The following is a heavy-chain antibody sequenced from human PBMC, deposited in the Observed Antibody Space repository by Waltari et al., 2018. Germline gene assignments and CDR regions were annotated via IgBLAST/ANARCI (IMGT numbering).Heavy chain of an antibody. CDR1: GGSFSGYY. D-gene: IGHD1-26*01. CDR3: ARGWYSGSYYWGGPFDY. Sequence: QVQLQQWGAGLLKPSETLSLTCAVYGGSFSGYYWSWIRQPPGKGLEWIGEINHSGSTNYNPSLKSRVTISVDTSKNQFSLKLSSVTAADTAVYYCARGWYSGSYYWGGPFDYWGQGTLVTVSS. J-gene: IGHJ4*02. V-gene: IGHV4-34*01. CDR2: INHSGST.